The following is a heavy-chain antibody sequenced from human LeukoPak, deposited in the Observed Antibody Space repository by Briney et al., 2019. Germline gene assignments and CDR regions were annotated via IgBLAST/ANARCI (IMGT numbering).Heavy chain of an antibody. V-gene: IGHV3-48*01. D-gene: IGHD2-15*01. CDR2: INSGSSTI. J-gene: IGHJ5*02. CDR3: ARDQEGYCSGGSCYFNWFDP. Sequence: GGSLRLSCAASGFTFSRYSMNWVRQAPGKGLEWVAFINSGSSTIYYADSVKGRFTISRDNAKNSLILQMNSLRAEDTAVYYCARDQEGYCSGGSCYFNWFDPWGQGTLVTVSS. CDR1: GFTFSRYS.